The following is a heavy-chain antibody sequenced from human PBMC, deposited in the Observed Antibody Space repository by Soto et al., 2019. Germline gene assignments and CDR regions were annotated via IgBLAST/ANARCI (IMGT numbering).Heavy chain of an antibody. D-gene: IGHD6-19*01. Sequence: GASVKVSCKASGGTFSSYAISWVRQAPGQGLEWMGGIIPIFGTANYAQKFQGRVTITADKSTSTAYMELSSLRSEDTAVYYCASAIIRGRYDPHYFAPRGQGTLVTVSS. J-gene: IGHJ4*02. V-gene: IGHV1-69*06. CDR2: IIPIFGTA. CDR3: ASAIIRGRYDPHYFAP. CDR1: GGTFSSYA.